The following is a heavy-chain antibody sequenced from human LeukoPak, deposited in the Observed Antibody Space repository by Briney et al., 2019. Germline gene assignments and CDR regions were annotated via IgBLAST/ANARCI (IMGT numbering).Heavy chain of an antibody. V-gene: IGHV1-2*02. CDR1: GYTFTAFY. CDR2: INPKSGAT. J-gene: IGHJ6*02. Sequence: AASVKVSCKASGYTFTAFYMHWVRQAPGQGLEWMGWINPKSGATTYAQKFQDRVTLTRDTSINTAYMDLSGLTSDDTAVFYCAKGATEGYYYYYGLDVWGQGTTVTISS. CDR3: AKGATEGYYYYYGLDV.